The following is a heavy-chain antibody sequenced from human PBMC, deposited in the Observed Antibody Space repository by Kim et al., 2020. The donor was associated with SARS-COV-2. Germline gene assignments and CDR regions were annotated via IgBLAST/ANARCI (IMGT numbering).Heavy chain of an antibody. CDR3: VKDGPMVREDHYYYYGMEG. CDR2: ISSNGGST. D-gene: IGHD3-10*01. J-gene: IGHJ6*02. V-gene: IGHV3-64D*06. CDR1: GFTFSSYA. Sequence: GGSLRLSCSASGFTFSSYAMHWVRQAPGKGLEYVSAISSNGGSTYYADSVKGRFTISRDNSKNTLYLQMSSLRAEDTTVYYCVKDGPMVREDHYYYYGMEGWGQGTTVTVSS.